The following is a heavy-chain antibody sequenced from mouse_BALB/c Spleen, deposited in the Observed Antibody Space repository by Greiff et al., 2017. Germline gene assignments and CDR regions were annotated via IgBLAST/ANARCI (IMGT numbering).Heavy chain of an antibody. CDR1: GYAFTNYL. Sequence: VKLMESGAELVRPGTSVKVSCKASGYAFTNYLIEWVKQRPGQGLEWIGVINPGSGGTNYNEKFKGKATLTADKSSSTAYMQLSSLTSDDSAVYFCARSTVAPFDYWGQGTTLTVSS. CDR3: ARSTVAPFDY. V-gene: IGHV1-54*01. CDR2: INPGSGGT. D-gene: IGHD1-1*01. J-gene: IGHJ2*01.